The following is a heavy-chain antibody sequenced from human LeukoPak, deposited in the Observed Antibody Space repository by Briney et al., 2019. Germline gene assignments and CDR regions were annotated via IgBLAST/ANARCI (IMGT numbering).Heavy chain of an antibody. CDR3: ARIAPYRHIDY. Sequence: GGSLRLSCAASGFTVSSNYMSWVRQAPGKGLEWVSVIYSGGSTYYTDSVKGRFTISRDNSKNTLYLQMNSLRAEDTAVYYCARIAPYRHIDYWGQGTLVTVSS. J-gene: IGHJ4*02. CDR2: IYSGGST. D-gene: IGHD2-21*01. CDR1: GFTVSSNY. V-gene: IGHV3-53*01.